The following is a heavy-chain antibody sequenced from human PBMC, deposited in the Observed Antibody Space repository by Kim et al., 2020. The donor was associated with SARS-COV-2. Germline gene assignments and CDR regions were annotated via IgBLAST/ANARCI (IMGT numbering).Heavy chain of an antibody. CDR1: GGSFSGYY. CDR2: INLSGST. J-gene: IGHJ6*02. Sequence: SETLSLTCAVYGGSFSGYYWSWIRQPPGKGLEWIGEINLSGSTNYNPSLKSRVTISVDTSKNQFSLKLSSVTAADTAVYYCTRGVGYYYDSSGYYTGYYYGMDVWGQGTTVTVSS. V-gene: IGHV4-34*01. CDR3: TRGVGYYYDSSGYYTGYYYGMDV. D-gene: IGHD3-22*01.